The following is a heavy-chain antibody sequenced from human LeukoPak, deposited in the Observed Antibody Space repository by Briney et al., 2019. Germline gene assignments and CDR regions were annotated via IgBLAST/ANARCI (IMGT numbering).Heavy chain of an antibody. CDR1: GFTFNSHW. D-gene: IGHD1-26*01. CDR2: IRGSGDRT. J-gene: IGHJ6*03. V-gene: IGHV3-23*01. Sequence: PGGSLRLSCGASGFTFNSHWMHWVRQAPGKGLEWVSAIRGSGDRTHYADSVKGRFTISRDNSKNTLYLQMNSLRAEDTAVYYCAKDSKIVGATFRSYHYMDVWGKGTAVTVSS. CDR3: AKDSKIVGATFRSYHYMDV.